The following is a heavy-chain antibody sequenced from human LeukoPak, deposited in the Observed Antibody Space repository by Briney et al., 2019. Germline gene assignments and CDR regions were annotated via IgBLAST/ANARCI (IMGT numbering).Heavy chain of an antibody. J-gene: IGHJ4*02. CDR3: AKDLRYLVDY. Sequence: GRSLRLSCAASGFTFSSYAMHWVRQAPGKGLEWVAVISYDGSNKYYADSVKGRFTISRDNSKNTLYLQMNSLRAEDTAVYYCAKDLRYLVDYWGQGTLVTVSS. CDR2: ISYDGSNK. V-gene: IGHV3-30-3*01. CDR1: GFTFSSYA. D-gene: IGHD1-1*01.